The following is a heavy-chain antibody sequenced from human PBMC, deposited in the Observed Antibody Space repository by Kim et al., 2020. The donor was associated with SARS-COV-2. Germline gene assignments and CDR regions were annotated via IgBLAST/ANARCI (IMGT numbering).Heavy chain of an antibody. J-gene: IGHJ5*02. V-gene: IGHV5-10-1*01. D-gene: IGHD3-22*01. CDR1: GYSFTSYW. Sequence: GESLKISCKGSGYSFTSYWISWVRQMPGKGLEWMGRIDPSDSYTNYSPSFQGHVTISADKSISTAYLQWSSLKASDTDMYYCARHGRYYYDSSGYNWFDPWGQGTLVTVSS. CDR2: IDPSDSYT. CDR3: ARHGRYYYDSSGYNWFDP.